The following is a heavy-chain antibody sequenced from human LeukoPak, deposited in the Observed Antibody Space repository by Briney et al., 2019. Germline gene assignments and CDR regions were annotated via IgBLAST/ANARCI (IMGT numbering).Heavy chain of an antibody. CDR3: ASPTVTTSMYYYYGMDV. CDR1: GGTFSSYA. Sequence: GASVKVSCKASGGTFSSYAISWVRQAPGQGLEWMGRIIPILGIANYAQKFQGRVTITADKSTSTAYMELSSLRSEDTAVYYCASPTVTTSMYYYYGMDVWGQGTTVTVSS. D-gene: IGHD4-17*01. CDR2: IIPILGIA. V-gene: IGHV1-69*04. J-gene: IGHJ6*02.